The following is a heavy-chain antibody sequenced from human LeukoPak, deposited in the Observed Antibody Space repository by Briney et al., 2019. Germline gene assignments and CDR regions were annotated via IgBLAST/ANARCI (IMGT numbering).Heavy chain of an antibody. Sequence: GGSLRLSCAASGFNVSNNYMSWVRQAPGKGLEWVSVIYIGGSTYYADSVKGRFTISRDNSKNTLYLQMNSLRGEDTAVYYCARNYYGSGSYYLFDYWGQGTLVTVSS. D-gene: IGHD3-10*01. J-gene: IGHJ4*02. CDR2: IYIGGST. CDR1: GFNVSNNY. V-gene: IGHV3-66*01. CDR3: ARNYYGSGSYYLFDY.